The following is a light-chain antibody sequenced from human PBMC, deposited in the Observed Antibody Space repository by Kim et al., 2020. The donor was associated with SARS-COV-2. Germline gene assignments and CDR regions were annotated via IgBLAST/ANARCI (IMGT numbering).Light chain of an antibody. Sequence: DIHLTQSPSFLSASVGDRVTITCRASQGISDYLAWYQQDPGQAPKLLIFGASTLQSGVPSRFSGSGSGTEFTLTIRGLQPEDFATYFWQQFSVYPRTFGQGTKVDIK. J-gene: IGKJ1*01. CDR3: QQFSVYPRT. V-gene: IGKV1-9*01. CDR1: QGISDY. CDR2: GAS.